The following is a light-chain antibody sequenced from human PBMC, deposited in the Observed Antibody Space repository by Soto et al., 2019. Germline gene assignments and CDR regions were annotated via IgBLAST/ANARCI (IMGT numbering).Light chain of an antibody. Sequence: QSVLTQPPSASGTPGQRATISCSGSRSNIGSNYVYWYRQLPGAAPKLLIYCNVQRPSGVPDRFSGSRSGTSASLAISGLRSEDEADYHCAAWDDRLNGRVFGGGTKLTVL. CDR1: RSNIGSNY. CDR2: CNV. J-gene: IGLJ3*02. V-gene: IGLV1-47*02. CDR3: AAWDDRLNGRV.